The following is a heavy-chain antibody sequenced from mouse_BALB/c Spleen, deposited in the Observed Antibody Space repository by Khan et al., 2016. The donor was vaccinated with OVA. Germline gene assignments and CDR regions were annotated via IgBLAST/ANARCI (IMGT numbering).Heavy chain of an antibody. CDR3: TRHGYVACFSY. D-gene: IGHD2-2*01. V-gene: IGHV1S135*01. CDR2: IDPFSGGT. J-gene: IGHJ3*01. CDR1: GYSFTSYY. Sequence: VQLKQSGPELMKPGASVKISCKASGYSFTSYYIHWVMQSHGTSLEWIGYIDPFSGGTTYNQKFKGKATLTVDKSSSTAYIHLTNLTSEDSAVXSCTRHGYVACFSYWGQGTLVTVSA.